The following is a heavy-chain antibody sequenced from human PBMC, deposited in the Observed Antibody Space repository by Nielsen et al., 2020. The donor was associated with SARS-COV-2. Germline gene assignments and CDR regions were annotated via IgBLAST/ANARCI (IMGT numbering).Heavy chain of an antibody. CDR3: ARGEAESVYSYGIGY. CDR1: GGSISSYY. V-gene: IGHV4-59*01. J-gene: IGHJ4*02. CDR2: IYYSGST. Sequence: SETLSLTCTVSGGSISSYYWSWIRQPPGKGLEWIGYIYYSGSTNYNPSLKSRVTISVDTSKNQFSLKLSSVTAADTAVYYCARGEAESVYSYGIGYWGQGTLVTVSS. D-gene: IGHD5-18*01.